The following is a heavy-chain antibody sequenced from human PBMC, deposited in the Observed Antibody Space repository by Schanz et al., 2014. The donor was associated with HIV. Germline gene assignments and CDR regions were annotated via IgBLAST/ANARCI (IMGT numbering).Heavy chain of an antibody. CDR1: GFTFSTYA. J-gene: IGHJ4*02. D-gene: IGHD6-19*01. V-gene: IGHV3-23*01. CDR3: AKTSYGWYFDY. Sequence: EVQLLESGGGLIQPGGSLRLSCTASGFTFSTYAMSWVRQAPGKGLEWVSGMRGSDDSTFYADSVKGRFTISRDNSKNTLYFQMNSLRAEDTAIYYCAKTSYGWYFDYWGQGTLVTVSP. CDR2: MRGSDDST.